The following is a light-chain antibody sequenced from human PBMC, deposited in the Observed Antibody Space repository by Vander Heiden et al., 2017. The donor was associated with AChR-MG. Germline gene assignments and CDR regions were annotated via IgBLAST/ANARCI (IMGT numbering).Light chain of an antibody. CDR3: AAWDDSLNAYVV. CDR1: SSNIGSNT. Sequence: QPVLTQPPSAPGTPGQRITISCSGSSSNIGSNTVNWYQHLPGTAPKLLIYNNNQRPSGVPDRFSGSKSGTSASLAISGLQSEDEAEYYCAAWDDSLNAYVVFGGGTKLTVL. J-gene: IGLJ2*01. CDR2: NNN. V-gene: IGLV1-44*01.